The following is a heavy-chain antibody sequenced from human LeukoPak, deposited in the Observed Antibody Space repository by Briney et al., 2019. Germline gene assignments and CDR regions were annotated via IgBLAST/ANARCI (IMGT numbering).Heavy chain of an antibody. Sequence: GGSLRLSCAASGFTFSSYSMNWVRQAPGKGLEWVSYISSSSSTIYYADSVKGRFTISRDNSKNPLYLQMNSLRAEDTAVYYCAKLTARYYYDSSGYYPFDYWGQGNLVTVSS. J-gene: IGHJ4*02. D-gene: IGHD3-22*01. CDR2: ISSSSSTI. CDR3: AKLTARYYYDSSGYYPFDY. V-gene: IGHV3-48*01. CDR1: GFTFSSYS.